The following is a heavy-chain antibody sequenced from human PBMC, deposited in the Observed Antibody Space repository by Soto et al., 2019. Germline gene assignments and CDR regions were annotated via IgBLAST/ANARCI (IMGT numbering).Heavy chain of an antibody. J-gene: IGHJ3*02. Sequence: EVQLVESGGGLIQPGGSLRLSCAASGFTVSSNYMSWVRQAPGKGLEWVSVIYSGGSTYYADSVKGRFTISRDNSKNTLYLQMNSLRAEDTAVYYCAREGRYSYGDEEHAFDIWGQGTMVTVSS. D-gene: IGHD5-18*01. CDR3: AREGRYSYGDEEHAFDI. CDR1: GFTVSSNY. CDR2: IYSGGST. V-gene: IGHV3-53*01.